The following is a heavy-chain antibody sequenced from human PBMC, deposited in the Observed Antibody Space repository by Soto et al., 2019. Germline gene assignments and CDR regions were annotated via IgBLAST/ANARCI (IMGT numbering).Heavy chain of an antibody. D-gene: IGHD7-27*01. CDR3: ARTPWGLGWFDP. J-gene: IGHJ5*02. CDR1: GYSISSGYY. CDR2: IYHSGST. V-gene: IGHV4-38-2*01. Sequence: KTSETLSLTCSVSGYSISSGYYWGWIRQPPGKGLEWIGSIYHSGSTYYNPSLKSRVTISVDTSKNQFSLKLSSVTAADTAVYYCARTPWGLGWFDPWGQGTLVTVSS.